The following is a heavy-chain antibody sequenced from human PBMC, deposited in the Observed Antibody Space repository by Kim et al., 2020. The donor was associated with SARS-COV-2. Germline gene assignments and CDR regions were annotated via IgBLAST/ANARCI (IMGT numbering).Heavy chain of an antibody. J-gene: IGHJ4*02. V-gene: IGHV3-30*18. CDR3: AKDRRDGYKRWGALDY. Sequence: GGSLRLSCAASGFTFSSYGMHWVRQAPGKGLEWVAVISYDGSNKYYADSVKGRFTISRDNSKNTLYLQMNSLRAEDTAVYYCAKDRRDGYKRWGALDYWGQGTLVTVSS. D-gene: IGHD5-12*01. CDR1: GFTFSSYG. CDR2: ISYDGSNK.